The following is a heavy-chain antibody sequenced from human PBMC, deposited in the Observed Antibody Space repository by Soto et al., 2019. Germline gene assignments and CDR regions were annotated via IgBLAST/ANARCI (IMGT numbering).Heavy chain of an antibody. D-gene: IGHD3-10*01. CDR1: GFTFSSYA. CDR3: ATGITMVRGAERRYYYYYYGMDV. V-gene: IGHV3-23*01. CDR2: ISGSGGST. Sequence: GGSLRLSCAASGFTFSSYAMSWVRQAPGKGLEWVSAISGSGGSTYYADSVKGRFTISRDNSKNTLYLQMNSLRAEDTAVYYCATGITMVRGAERRYYYYYYGMDVWGQGTTVTVSS. J-gene: IGHJ6*02.